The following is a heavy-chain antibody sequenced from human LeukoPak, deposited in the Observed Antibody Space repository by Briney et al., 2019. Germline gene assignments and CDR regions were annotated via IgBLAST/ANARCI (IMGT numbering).Heavy chain of an antibody. CDR1: GXTFSSYW. CDR3: ARGGSPPEALGDTFDV. CDR2: VKSDGSST. V-gene: IGHV3-74*01. J-gene: IGHJ3*01. Sequence: PGGSLRLSWAASGXTFSSYWMHWVRQAPGKGLVWVSRVKSDGSSTNYADSVKGRFTVSRDNAKNTLILQMNSLRAEDTAVYYCARGGSPPEALGDTFDVWGHGTLVTVSS. D-gene: IGHD1-26*01.